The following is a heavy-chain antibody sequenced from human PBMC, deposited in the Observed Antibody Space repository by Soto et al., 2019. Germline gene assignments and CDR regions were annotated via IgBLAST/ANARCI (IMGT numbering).Heavy chain of an antibody. Sequence: QVQLVQSGAEVKMPESSVKVSCTASGGTFDTYALSWVRQAPGQGLEWLGGIIPIFTKPTYARKFQGRITITADESTTTVYLDLSSLTSVDTAVYYCARTGDIVVVGDFYYGMDVWGQGTTVIVSS. J-gene: IGHJ6*02. V-gene: IGHV1-69*01. CDR1: GGTFDTYA. CDR2: IIPIFTKP. CDR3: ARTGDIVVVGDFYYGMDV. D-gene: IGHD2-2*01.